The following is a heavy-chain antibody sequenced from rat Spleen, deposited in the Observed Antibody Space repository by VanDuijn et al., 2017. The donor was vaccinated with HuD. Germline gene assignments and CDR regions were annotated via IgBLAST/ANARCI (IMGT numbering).Heavy chain of an antibody. Sequence: EVQLVESGGGLVQPGRSMKLSCAASGFTFSDYNMAWVRQAPKKGLEWVATISYDGSSAYYRDSVKGRFTISRDNAKSTLYLQMDSLRSEDTATYYCARHEDYSGLAYWGQGVMVTVSS. CDR2: ISYDGSSA. V-gene: IGHV5-7*01. D-gene: IGHD1-1*01. CDR1: GFTFSDYN. J-gene: IGHJ2*01. CDR3: ARHEDYSGLAY.